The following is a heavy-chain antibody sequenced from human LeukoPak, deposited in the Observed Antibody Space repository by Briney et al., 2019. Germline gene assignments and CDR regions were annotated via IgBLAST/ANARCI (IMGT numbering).Heavy chain of an antibody. D-gene: IGHD2-15*01. CDR1: IFTFNNYW. J-gene: IGHJ4*02. CDR2: IKQDGSEK. V-gene: IGHV3-7*03. Sequence: PGGSLRLSCVASIFTFNNYWMTWVRQAPGKGLEWVASIKQDGSEKYYMDSVKGRFIISRDNAKNSLYLQMNSLGVEDTAVYYCARDGGYCSGGTCYSTYWGQGTLVTVSS. CDR3: ARDGGYCSGGTCYSTY.